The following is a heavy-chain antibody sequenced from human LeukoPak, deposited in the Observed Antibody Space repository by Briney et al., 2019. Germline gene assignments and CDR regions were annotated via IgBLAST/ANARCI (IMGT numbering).Heavy chain of an antibody. Sequence: GGSLRLSCAASEFTFSSYGMGWVRQAPGKGLEWVSAISGSGGSTYYADSVKGRFTISRDNSKNTLYLQMNSLRAEDTAVYYCAKDKVVIATPGAFDIWGQGTVVTVSS. J-gene: IGHJ3*02. CDR3: AKDKVVIATPGAFDI. V-gene: IGHV3-23*01. CDR1: EFTFSSYG. CDR2: ISGSGGST. D-gene: IGHD2-21*01.